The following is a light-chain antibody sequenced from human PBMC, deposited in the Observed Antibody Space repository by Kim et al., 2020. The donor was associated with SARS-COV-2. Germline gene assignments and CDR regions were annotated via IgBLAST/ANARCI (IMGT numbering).Light chain of an antibody. V-gene: IGKV1-27*01. CDR3: QKYNSAPWT. CDR1: QGITNS. J-gene: IGKJ1*01. Sequence: GDRVTITCRASQGITNSLAWYQQKPGKVPQVLIYAASVLQSGVPSRFSGSGSGTAFTLTISSQQPEDVATYYCQKYNSAPWTFGQGTKV. CDR2: AAS.